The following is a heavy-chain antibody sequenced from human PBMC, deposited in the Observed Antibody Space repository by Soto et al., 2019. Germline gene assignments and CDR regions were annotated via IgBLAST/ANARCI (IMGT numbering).Heavy chain of an antibody. CDR3: ARLTVAGPFDY. CDR2: VSSSGSYR. V-gene: IGHV3-11*06. D-gene: IGHD6-19*01. J-gene: IGHJ4*02. CDR1: GFTFTDYY. Sequence: GGSLRLSCAASGFTFTDYYMSWVRQAPGKGLEWVSYVSSSGSYRVYAAFVKGRFTISRDNAKNSLFLQMHSLRAEDTAVYYCARLTVAGPFDYWGQGSMVTVSS.